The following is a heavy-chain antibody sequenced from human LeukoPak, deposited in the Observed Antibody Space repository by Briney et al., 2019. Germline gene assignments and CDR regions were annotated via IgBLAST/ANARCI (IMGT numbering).Heavy chain of an antibody. J-gene: IGHJ4*02. CDR1: GFAFSSYA. Sequence: GGSLRLSCAASGFAFSSYAMTWVRQAPGKGLEWVSAISGSGAGTYYADSVKGRFTISRDNSKNTLYLQMSSLRAEDTAVYYCTKRTTFDYWGQGTLVTVSS. CDR2: ISGSGAGT. D-gene: IGHD1-1*01. V-gene: IGHV3-23*01. CDR3: TKRTTFDY.